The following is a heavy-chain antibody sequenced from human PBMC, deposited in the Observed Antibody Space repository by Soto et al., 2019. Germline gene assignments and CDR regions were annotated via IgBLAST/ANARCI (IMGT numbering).Heavy chain of an antibody. CDR1: GGTFSSYT. D-gene: IGHD1-26*01. Sequence: QVQLVQSGAAVKKPGSSVKVSCKASGGTFSSYTISWVRQAPGQGLEWMGRIIPILGIANYAQKFQGRVTITADKSTSTAYMELSSLRSEDTAVYYCAGRRGGSYSRTEYFQHWGQGTLVTVSS. CDR3: AGRRGGSYSRTEYFQH. V-gene: IGHV1-69*02. J-gene: IGHJ1*01. CDR2: IIPILGIA.